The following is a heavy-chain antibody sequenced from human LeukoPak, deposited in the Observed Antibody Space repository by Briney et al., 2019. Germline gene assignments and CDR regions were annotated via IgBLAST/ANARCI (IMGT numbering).Heavy chain of an antibody. Sequence: GGSLRLPCTASGFTFSSYGMHWVRQAPGKGLEWVAVIWYDGSNKYYADSVKGRFTISRDNSKNTLYLQMNSLRAEGTAVYYCAREEGRFDYWGQGTLVTVSS. CDR2: IWYDGSNK. CDR1: GFTFSSYG. CDR3: AREEGRFDY. J-gene: IGHJ4*02. V-gene: IGHV3-33*01.